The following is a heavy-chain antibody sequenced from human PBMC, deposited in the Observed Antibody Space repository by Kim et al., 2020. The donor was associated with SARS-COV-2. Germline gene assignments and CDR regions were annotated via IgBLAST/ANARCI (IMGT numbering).Heavy chain of an antibody. CDR3: TRGVGGGYSTGWFDP. D-gene: IGHD1-26*01. CDR1: GFIFSTYE. V-gene: IGHV3-48*03. Sequence: GGSLRLSCAASGFIFSTYEMNWVRQAPGKGLEWISYISTDNRMTYADSVKGRFSISRDNAKNLVYLQMNSLRAEDTAVYYCTRGVGGGYSTGWFDPWGQGTLVTVSS. CDR2: ISTDNRM. J-gene: IGHJ5*02.